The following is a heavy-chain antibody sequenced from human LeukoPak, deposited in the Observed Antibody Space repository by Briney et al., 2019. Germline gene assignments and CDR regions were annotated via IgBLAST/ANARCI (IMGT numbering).Heavy chain of an antibody. D-gene: IGHD3-10*01. Sequence: MPGGSLRPSCAASGFTFSSYSMNWVRQAPGKGLEWVSSISSSSSYIYYADSVKGRFTISRDNAKNSLYLQMNSLRAEDTAVYYCARDPSTTYYYGSGSDGMDVWGQGTTVTVSS. V-gene: IGHV3-21*01. CDR2: ISSSSSYI. J-gene: IGHJ6*02. CDR1: GFTFSSYS. CDR3: ARDPSTTYYYGSGSDGMDV.